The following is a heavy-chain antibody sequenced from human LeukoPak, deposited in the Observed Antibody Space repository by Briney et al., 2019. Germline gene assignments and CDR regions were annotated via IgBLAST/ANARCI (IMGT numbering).Heavy chain of an antibody. CDR3: ARGGGSSSWFKFFDY. J-gene: IGHJ4*02. CDR2: ISSSSSYI. V-gene: IGHV3-21*01. CDR1: GFTFSSYS. D-gene: IGHD6-13*01. Sequence: GGSLRLSCAASGFTFSSYSMNWVRQAPGKGREWVSSISSSSSYIYYADSVKGRFTISRDNAKNSLYLQMNSLRAEDTAVYYCARGGGSSSWFKFFDYWGQGTLVTVSS.